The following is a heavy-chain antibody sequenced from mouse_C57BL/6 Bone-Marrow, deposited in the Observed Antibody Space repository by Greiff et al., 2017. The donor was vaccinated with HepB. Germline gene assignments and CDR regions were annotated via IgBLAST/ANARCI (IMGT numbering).Heavy chain of an antibody. J-gene: IGHJ3*01. CDR2: IRSKSNNYAT. V-gene: IGHV10-1*01. Sequence: EVNVVESGGGLVQPKGSLKLSCAASGFSFNTYAMNWVRQAPGKGLEWVARIRSKSNNYATYYADSVKDRYTISRDDSESLLYLQMNILKTEDTAMYYCVGLSYWGQGTLVTVSA. CDR3: VGLSY. CDR1: GFSFNTYA.